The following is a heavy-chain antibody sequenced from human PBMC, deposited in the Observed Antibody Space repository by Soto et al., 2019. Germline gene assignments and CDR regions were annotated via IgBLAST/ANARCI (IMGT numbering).Heavy chain of an antibody. J-gene: IGHJ3*02. D-gene: IGHD6-19*01. Sequence: QVQLQESGPGLVKPSETLSLTCTVSGGSINTYYWSWIRQPPGKGLEWIGFIYYSGSTNYNPSLKSRVTISLDTSTNHFSLKLSSVTAADTAVYYCAAALSGTGAFDIWGQGTMVTVSS. CDR1: GGSINTYY. CDR3: AAALSGTGAFDI. V-gene: IGHV4-59*08. CDR2: IYYSGST.